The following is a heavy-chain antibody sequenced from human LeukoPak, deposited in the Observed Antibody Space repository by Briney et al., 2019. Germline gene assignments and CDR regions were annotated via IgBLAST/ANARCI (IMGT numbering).Heavy chain of an antibody. CDR3: ASLDY. V-gene: IGHV3-74*01. Sequence: PGGSLILSCTAAGFTIRSYWMHWVRQAPAKELVWVSRINSDGSSTTYADSVQGRFITARDNAKGRLYLQMNRLRAEDTAVYYRASLDYGGEGTLVSVSS. CDR2: INSDGSST. CDR1: GFTIRSYW. J-gene: IGHJ4*02.